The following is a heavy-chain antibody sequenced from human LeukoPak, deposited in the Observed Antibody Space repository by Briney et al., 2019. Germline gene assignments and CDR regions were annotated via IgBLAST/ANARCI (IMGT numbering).Heavy chain of an antibody. D-gene: IGHD3-3*01. CDR1: GYSFTSYW. V-gene: IGHV5-51*01. J-gene: IGHJ6*03. Sequence: GESLKISCKGSGYSFTSYWIGWVRQLPGKGLEWMGIIYPGDSDTRYSPSFQGQVTISADKSISTAYLQWSSLKASDTAMYYCARPTYDFWSGYSTDYYMDVWGKGTTVTVSS. CDR3: ARPTYDFWSGYSTDYYMDV. CDR2: IYPGDSDT.